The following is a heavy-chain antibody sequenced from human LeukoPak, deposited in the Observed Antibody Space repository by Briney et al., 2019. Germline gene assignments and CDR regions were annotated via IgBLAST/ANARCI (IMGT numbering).Heavy chain of an antibody. Sequence: SQTLSLTCAISGDSVSSNSAAWNWIRQSPSRGLEWLGRTYYRSKWYNDYAVSVKSRITINPDTSKNQFSLQLNSVTPEDTAVYYCARHRVGHCTSVTCPTFEYWGQGTLVTVSS. CDR1: GDSVSSNSAA. D-gene: IGHD2-8*02. CDR2: TYYRSKWYN. CDR3: ARHRVGHCTSVTCPTFEY. V-gene: IGHV6-1*01. J-gene: IGHJ4*02.